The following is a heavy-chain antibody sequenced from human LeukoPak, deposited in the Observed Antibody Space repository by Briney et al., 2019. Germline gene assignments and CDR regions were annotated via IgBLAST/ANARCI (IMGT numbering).Heavy chain of an antibody. J-gene: IGHJ4*02. CDR2: IKNGGDEE. CDR3: KSGGAAPGSFDN. CDR1: GFTFSDYW. D-gene: IGHD6-13*01. V-gene: IGHV3-7*01. Sequence: PGGSLRLSCAASGFTFSDYWMSWMRQAQGKGLEWVANIKNGGDEEYYVDSVKGRFTISRDNAKNSLYLQLNSLRVEDTAVYYCKSGGAAPGSFDNWGQGTLVTVSP.